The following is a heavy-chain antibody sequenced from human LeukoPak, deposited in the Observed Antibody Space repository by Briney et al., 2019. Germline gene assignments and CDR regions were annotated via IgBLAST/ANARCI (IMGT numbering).Heavy chain of an antibody. CDR1: RFTLNTYW. V-gene: IGHV3-7*01. J-gene: IGHJ4*02. CDR3: ARGVPYDSWSGPHYSDY. D-gene: IGHD3-3*01. Sequence: GGSLRLSCAASRFTLNTYWMSWVRQAPGKGLEWVAHIKQDGSQEYYVDSVKGRFTISRDSAKNSLYLQMNSLRAEDTAVYYCARGVPYDSWSGPHYSDYWGQGTLVTVSS. CDR2: IKQDGSQE.